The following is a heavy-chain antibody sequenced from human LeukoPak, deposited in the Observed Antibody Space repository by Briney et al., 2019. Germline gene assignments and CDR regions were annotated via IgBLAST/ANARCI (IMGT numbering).Heavy chain of an antibody. D-gene: IGHD3-10*01. CDR2: ISSSGSTI. CDR3: ASSGLWFGELNPADY. CDR1: GFTFSSYE. Sequence: GGSLRLSCAASGFTFSSYEMNWVRQAPGKGLEWVSYISSSGSTIYYADSVKGRFTISRDNSKNSLYLQMNSLRTEDTALYYCASSGLWFGELNPADYWGQGTLVTVSS. J-gene: IGHJ4*02. V-gene: IGHV3-48*03.